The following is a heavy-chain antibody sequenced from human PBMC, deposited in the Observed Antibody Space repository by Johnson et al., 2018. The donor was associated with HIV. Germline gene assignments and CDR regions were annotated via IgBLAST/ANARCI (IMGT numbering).Heavy chain of an antibody. J-gene: IGHJ3*02. CDR3: AGEGSCYSCGAFDI. CDR1: GFTFSSYW. Sequence: EVQLVESGGGVVRPGGSLRLSCAASGFTFSSYWMSWVRQAPGKGLEWVANIKQDGSEKYYVDSVKGRFTISRDNSKNTLYLQMNSLRAEDTAVYYCAGEGSCYSCGAFDIWGQGTMVTVSS. V-gene: IGHV3-7*04. D-gene: IGHD2-15*01. CDR2: IKQDGSEK.